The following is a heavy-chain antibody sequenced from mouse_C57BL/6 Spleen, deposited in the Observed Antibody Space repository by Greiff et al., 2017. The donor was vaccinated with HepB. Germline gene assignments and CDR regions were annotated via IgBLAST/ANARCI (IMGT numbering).Heavy chain of an antibody. V-gene: IGHV1-15*01. J-gene: IGHJ4*01. Sequence: VQLQQSGAELVRPGASVTLSCKASGYTFTDYEMHWVKQTPVHGLEWIGAIDPKTGGTAYNQKFKGKAILTADKSSSTAYMELRSLASEDSAVYYCTNYSNYDAMDYWGQGTSVTVSS. CDR2: IDPKTGGT. D-gene: IGHD2-5*01. CDR1: GYTFTDYE. CDR3: TNYSNYDAMDY.